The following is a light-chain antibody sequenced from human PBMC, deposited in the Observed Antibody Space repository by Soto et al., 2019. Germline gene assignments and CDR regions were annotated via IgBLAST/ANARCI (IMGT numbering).Light chain of an antibody. J-gene: IGLJ1*01. Sequence: QSALTQPASVSGSPGQSITISCTGTSSDVGDYKYVSWYQIHPGKAPKALIYEVSNRPSGVSNRFSGSKSGNTASLTISGLQAEDEADYYCSSYTTSNTLVFGPGTKLTVL. V-gene: IGLV2-14*01. CDR2: EVS. CDR1: SSDVGDYKY. CDR3: SSYTTSNTLV.